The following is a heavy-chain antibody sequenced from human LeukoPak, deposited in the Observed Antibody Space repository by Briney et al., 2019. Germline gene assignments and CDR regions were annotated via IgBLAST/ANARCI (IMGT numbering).Heavy chain of an antibody. CDR1: GGSISSGGYY. Sequence: SETLSLTCTVSGGSISSGGYYWSWIRQPPGKGLEWIGYIYHSGSTYYNPSLKSRVTISVDRSKNQFSLKLSSVTAADTAVYYCARERARPDYWGQGTLVTVSS. CDR3: ARERARPDY. CDR2: IYHSGST. V-gene: IGHV4-30-2*01. J-gene: IGHJ4*02.